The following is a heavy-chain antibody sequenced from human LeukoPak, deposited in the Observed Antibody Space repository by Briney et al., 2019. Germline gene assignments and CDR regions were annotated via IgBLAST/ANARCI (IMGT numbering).Heavy chain of an antibody. V-gene: IGHV3-30*02. D-gene: IGHD3-10*01. Sequence: SGGSLRLSCAAPGFTLSSYGMHWVRQAPGKGLEWVAFIRYDGSNKYYADSVKSRVTISRDKSKNTLYLKMNSMRAEDKAVYYCTKGRRGVLYVRGVDFDYWGQGTLVTVSS. CDR1: GFTLSSYG. CDR2: IRYDGSNK. J-gene: IGHJ4*02. CDR3: TKGRRGVLYVRGVDFDY.